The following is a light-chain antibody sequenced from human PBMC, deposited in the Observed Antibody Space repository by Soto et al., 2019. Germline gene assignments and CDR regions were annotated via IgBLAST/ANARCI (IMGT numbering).Light chain of an antibody. CDR3: QQYGSSPIT. CDR2: GAS. Sequence: EIVMTQSTATLSLSPGERATLSVRASQSVSSSYLSWYQQKPGQAPRLIIYGASSRATGIPDRFSGSGSGTDCTLTISRLEPEDVAVYYCQQYGSSPITFGQGTRLEIK. V-gene: IGKV3-20*01. J-gene: IGKJ5*01. CDR1: QSVSSSY.